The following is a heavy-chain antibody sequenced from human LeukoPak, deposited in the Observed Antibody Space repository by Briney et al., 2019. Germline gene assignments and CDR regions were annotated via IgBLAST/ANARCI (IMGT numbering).Heavy chain of an antibody. Sequence: GASVKVSCKASGYTFTAYYIHWVRQAPGQGLGWMGRINPNSGGTNYAQKFQGRVTMTRDTSISTAYMELSRLRSDDTAVYFCARPWEITMSERSYNWFDYWGQGTLVTVSS. D-gene: IGHD1-26*01. CDR3: ARPWEITMSERSYNWFDY. CDR2: INPNSGGT. CDR1: GYTFTAYY. V-gene: IGHV1-2*02. J-gene: IGHJ5*01.